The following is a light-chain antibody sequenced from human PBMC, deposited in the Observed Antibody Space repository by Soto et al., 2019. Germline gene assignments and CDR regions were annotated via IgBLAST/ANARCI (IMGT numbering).Light chain of an antibody. CDR2: AAS. V-gene: IGKV1-39*01. CDR3: QESYSTPPT. Sequence: DIQMTQSPSSLSASVGDRVTITCRASQSINTYLNWYQQKPGTAPKLLIYAASSLQSGVPSRFSGSGSGTDFTLTISSLQPEDFATYYCQESYSTPPTFGQGTKVDI. J-gene: IGKJ1*01. CDR1: QSINTY.